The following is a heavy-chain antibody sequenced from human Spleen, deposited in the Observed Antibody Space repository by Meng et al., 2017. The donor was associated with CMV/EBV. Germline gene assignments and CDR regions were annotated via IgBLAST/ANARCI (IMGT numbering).Heavy chain of an antibody. Sequence: FSGFSLSTSGVGVGWSRQPPGKALEWLALIYWDDDKRYSPSLKSRLTITKDTSKNQVVLTMTNMDPVDTATYYCAHRRVAVAKTYFDYWGQGTLVTVSS. CDR3: AHRRVAVAKTYFDY. CDR1: GFSLSTSGVG. D-gene: IGHD6-19*01. V-gene: IGHV2-5*02. J-gene: IGHJ4*02. CDR2: IYWDDDK.